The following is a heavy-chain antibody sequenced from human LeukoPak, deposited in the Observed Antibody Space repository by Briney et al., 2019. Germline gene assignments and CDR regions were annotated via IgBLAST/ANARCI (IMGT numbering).Heavy chain of an antibody. CDR3: ARDSERIAAAGTGFDP. D-gene: IGHD6-13*01. V-gene: IGHV4-59*01. CDR1: GGSISSYY. CDR2: FYYSGST. J-gene: IGHJ5*02. Sequence: SETLSLTCTVSGGSISSYYWSWIRQPPGKGLEGSGYFYYSGSTNYNPSLKSRVTISVDTSKNQFSLKLSSVTAADTAVYYCARDSERIAAAGTGFDPWGQGTLVTVSS.